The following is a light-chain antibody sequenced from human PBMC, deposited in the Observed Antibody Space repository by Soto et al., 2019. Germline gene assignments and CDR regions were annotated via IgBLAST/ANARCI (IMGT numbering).Light chain of an antibody. CDR1: QSVSSY. Sequence: EIVLTQSPATLSLSPGERATLSCRASQSVSSYLAWYQQKPGQPPRLLIYGTSSRATGIPDRFSGSGSGTDFTLTISRLEPEDFAVYYCQQYGNSPFTFGGGTKVDIK. J-gene: IGKJ4*01. V-gene: IGKV3-20*01. CDR2: GTS. CDR3: QQYGNSPFT.